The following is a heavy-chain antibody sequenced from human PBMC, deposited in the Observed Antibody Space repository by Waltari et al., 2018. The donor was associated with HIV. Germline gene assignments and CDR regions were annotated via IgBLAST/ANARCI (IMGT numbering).Heavy chain of an antibody. Sequence: VQLVESGGGVVKPGRSLRLSCVVSGFPFRSYGMHWVRQAPGKGLEWVAVIGYDEKYKYYRGSGKGRFTITRDNSKNTLYLQMNRLRAEDTALYYCARDLGSSYYYGMGVWGQGTTVTVSS. V-gene: IGHV3-33*01. CDR1: GFPFRSYG. J-gene: IGHJ6*02. CDR3: ARDLGSSYYYGMGV. D-gene: IGHD1-26*01. CDR2: IGYDEKYK.